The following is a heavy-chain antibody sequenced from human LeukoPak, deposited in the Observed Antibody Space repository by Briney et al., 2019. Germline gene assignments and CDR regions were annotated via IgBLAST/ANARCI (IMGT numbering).Heavy chain of an antibody. V-gene: IGHV3-21*01. J-gene: IGHJ4*02. CDR1: GFTFNTFN. D-gene: IGHD3-9*01. CDR3: ARGHYDVLASSYKWTPDY. CDR2: INSGGDYK. Sequence: GGSLRLSCAPSGFTFNTFNMNWFRQAPGKGLEWVSSINSGGDYKYYADSVKGRFITSRDNAKNSLSLQLSSLRVEDTAIYYCARGHYDVLASSYKWTPDYWGQGTLVTVSA.